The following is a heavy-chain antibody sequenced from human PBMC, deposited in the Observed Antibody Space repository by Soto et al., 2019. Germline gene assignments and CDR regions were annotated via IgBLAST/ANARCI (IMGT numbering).Heavy chain of an antibody. V-gene: IGHV1-46*01. CDR2: INPNGGSP. CDR1: RYTFRSYY. D-gene: IGHD3-9*01. Sequence: QVQLVQSGAEVKKPGASVKVSCKASRYTFRSYYIHWVRQAPGQGLEWIGIINPNGGSPDYAQNFKARLTLTRDTSTPTVYMDLSALTSDDTAMYYCARGLGLGDCWGQGTLVTVSS. J-gene: IGHJ4*02. CDR3: ARGLGLGDC.